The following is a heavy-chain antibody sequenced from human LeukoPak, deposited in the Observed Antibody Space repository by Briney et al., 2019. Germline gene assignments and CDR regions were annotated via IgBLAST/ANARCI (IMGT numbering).Heavy chain of an antibody. D-gene: IGHD6-13*01. V-gene: IGHV4-30-2*01. Sequence: SQTLSLTCAVSGGSISSGGYSWSWIRQPPGKGLEWIGYIYHSGSTYYNPSLKSRVTISVDRSKNQFSLKLSSVTAADTAVYYCARSRIAAVEEWLDYWGQGTLVTVSS. J-gene: IGHJ4*02. CDR3: ARSRIAAVEEWLDY. CDR2: IYHSGST. CDR1: GGSISSGGYS.